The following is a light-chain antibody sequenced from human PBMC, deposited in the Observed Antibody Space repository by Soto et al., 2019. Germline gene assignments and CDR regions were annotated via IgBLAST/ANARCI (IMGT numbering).Light chain of an antibody. CDR3: QQYGSS. Sequence: EIVLTQSPATLSVSPGERATLFCRASQGISSLLAWYQQKPGQAPRLLIYAASTRAAGIPARFSGSGSGTDFTLTISRLEPEDFAVYYCQQYGSSFGQGTRLEIK. CDR2: AAS. CDR1: QGISSL. V-gene: IGKV3-15*01. J-gene: IGKJ5*01.